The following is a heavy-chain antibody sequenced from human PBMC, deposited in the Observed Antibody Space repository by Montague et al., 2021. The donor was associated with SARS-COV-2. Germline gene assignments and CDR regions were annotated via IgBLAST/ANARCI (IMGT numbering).Heavy chain of an antibody. J-gene: IGHJ4*02. V-gene: IGHV4-34*01. CDR3: ARGRQHFNMIVVVMTGGEYYFDY. CDR1: GGSFSDYY. CDR2: INHRGTS. Sequence: SETLSLTCAVYGGSFSDYYWSWIRQPPGKGLEWIGEINHRGTSNYNPSLKSRVSISVDTSKNQFSLYLSSVTAADTAMYYCARGRQHFNMIVVVMTGGEYYFDYWGQGTLVTVSS. D-gene: IGHD3-22*01.